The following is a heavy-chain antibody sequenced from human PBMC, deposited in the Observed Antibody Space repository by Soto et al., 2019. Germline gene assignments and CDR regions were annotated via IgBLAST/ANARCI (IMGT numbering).Heavy chain of an antibody. J-gene: IGHJ6*04. D-gene: IGHD3-10*01. V-gene: IGHV4-34*01. CDR3: AKGTLRPVRSVWAF. CDR2: IIHTGST. Sequence: SETLSLTCAVYGGSFSDYYWSWISQPPGKGLEWFGEIIHTGSTNYNPSLKSRVTMSVDTSKSQFSLTLSSVTAADTAVYYCAKGTLRPVRSVWAFRANGTTVPVSP. CDR1: GGSFSDYY.